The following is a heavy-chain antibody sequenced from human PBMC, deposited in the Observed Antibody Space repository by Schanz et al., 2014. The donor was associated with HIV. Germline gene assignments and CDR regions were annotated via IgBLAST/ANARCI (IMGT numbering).Heavy chain of an antibody. Sequence: QVQLVESGGGVVQPGRSLRLSCAASGFTFSSYGMYWVRQAPGKGLEWVAVISHDGSKKYYADSVRGRITISRDNSKNSLSLLIKSLRAEDAAVYYCAKDRNHYDSRYLGKGNYYYYYGMDVWGQGTTVTVSS. V-gene: IGHV3-30*18. CDR3: AKDRNHYDSRYLGKGNYYYYYGMDV. J-gene: IGHJ6*02. CDR2: ISHDGSKK. CDR1: GFTFSSYG. D-gene: IGHD3-22*01.